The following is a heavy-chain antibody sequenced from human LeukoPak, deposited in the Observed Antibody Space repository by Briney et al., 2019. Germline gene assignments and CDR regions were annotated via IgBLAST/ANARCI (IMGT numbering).Heavy chain of an antibody. CDR1: GFTFSSNS. V-gene: IGHV3-21*01. CDR3: AKASYDSSGYYFDFDH. J-gene: IGHJ4*02. Sequence: GGSLSLSCAASGFTFSSNSLNWVCLRQGQGLGWVSSMSSSNSYIYYANSVNGPFTISRTNAKNSLYLQMNSLRAADTAVYSCAKASYDSSGYYFDFDHWGQGTLVPVSS. CDR2: MSSSNSYI. D-gene: IGHD3-22*01.